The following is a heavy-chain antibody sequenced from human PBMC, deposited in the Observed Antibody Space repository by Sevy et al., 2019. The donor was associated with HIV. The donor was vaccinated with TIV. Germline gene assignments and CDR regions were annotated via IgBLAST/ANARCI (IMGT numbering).Heavy chain of an antibody. V-gene: IGHV3-7*01. CDR3: ATSGGET. CDR2: IKEDGGEI. CDR1: GFTFSSYW. Sequence: GGSLRLSCAASGFTFSSYWMNWIRQAPGKGLEWVANIKEDGGEIYYVDSVKGRFTISRDNAKNSLYLEMNTLRAEDTAVYYCATSGGETWGQGTLVTVSS. D-gene: IGHD3-16*01. J-gene: IGHJ5*02.